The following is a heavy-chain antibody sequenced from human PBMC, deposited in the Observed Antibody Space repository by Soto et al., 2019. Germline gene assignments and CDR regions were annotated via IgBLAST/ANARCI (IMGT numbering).Heavy chain of an antibody. J-gene: IGHJ1*01. D-gene: IGHD2-15*01. CDR3: ARLEYCSGGSCYGEYFQH. CDR1: GGSISSSSYY. Sequence: SETLSLTCTVSGGSISSSSYYWGWIRQPPGKGLEWIGSIYYSGSTYYNPSLKSRVTISVDTSKNQFSLKLSSVTAADTAVYYCARLEYCSGGSCYGEYFQHWGQGTLVTVSS. V-gene: IGHV4-39*01. CDR2: IYYSGST.